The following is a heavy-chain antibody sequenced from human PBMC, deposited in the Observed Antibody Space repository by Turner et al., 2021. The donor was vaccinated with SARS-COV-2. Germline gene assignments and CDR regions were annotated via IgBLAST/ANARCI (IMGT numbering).Heavy chain of an antibody. J-gene: IGHJ4*02. CDR2: ISSSGSST. V-gene: IGHV3-64*01. D-gene: IGHD3-10*01. Sequence: EVQLVESGGGLVQPGGSLGLSCAASGFTFSSYAMHWVRQAPGKGLEYVSAISSSGSSTYYANSVKGRFTISRDNSKNTLYLQMGSLRAEDMAVYYCARDYYGPYWGQGTLVTVSS. CDR3: ARDYYGPY. CDR1: GFTFSSYA.